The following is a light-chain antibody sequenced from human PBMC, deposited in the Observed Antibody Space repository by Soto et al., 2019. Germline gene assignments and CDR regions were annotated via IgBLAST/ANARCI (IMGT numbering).Light chain of an antibody. J-gene: IGKJ5*01. CDR2: GAS. Sequence: RLTQSPSSLSASVGDTVTISCRASQDISTYLAWYQQKPGKAPTLLIFGASSLHNGVPPRFAGSGSGSAFTLPINRLQPDDFATYFCQHYALYSAPFGQGTRV. V-gene: IGKV1-5*01. CDR1: QDISTY. CDR3: QHYALYSAP.